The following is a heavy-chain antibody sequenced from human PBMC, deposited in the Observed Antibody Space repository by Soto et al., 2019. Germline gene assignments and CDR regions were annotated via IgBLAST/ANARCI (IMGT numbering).Heavy chain of an antibody. CDR3: AKGSSREGYT. V-gene: IGHV3-23*01. J-gene: IGHJ5*02. D-gene: IGHD5-12*01. CDR1: GFTFSSYA. Sequence: GGSLRLSCAASGFTFSSYAMSWVRQAPGKGLEWVSAISGSGGSTYYADSVKGRFTISRDNSKNTLYLQMSSLRVDDTAVYYCAKGSSREGYTWGQGTLVTVSS. CDR2: ISGSGGST.